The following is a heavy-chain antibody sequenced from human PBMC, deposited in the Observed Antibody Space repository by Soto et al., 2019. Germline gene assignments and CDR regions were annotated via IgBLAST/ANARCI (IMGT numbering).Heavy chain of an antibody. J-gene: IGHJ4*02. CDR1: GGSFSGYY. D-gene: IGHD6-19*01. CDR2: INHSGST. V-gene: IGHV4-34*01. Sequence: SETLSLTCAVYGGSFSGYYWSWIRQPPGKGLEWIGEINHSGSTNYNPSLKSRATISVDTSKNQFSLKLSSVTAADTAVYYCARRTNYSYSSGHFDYWGQGTLVTVS. CDR3: ARRTNYSYSSGHFDY.